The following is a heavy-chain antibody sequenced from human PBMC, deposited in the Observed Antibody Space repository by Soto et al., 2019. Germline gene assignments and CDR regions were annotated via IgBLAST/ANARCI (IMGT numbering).Heavy chain of an antibody. CDR3: VKDESINWYSGHFRH. J-gene: IGHJ1*01. D-gene: IGHD6-13*01. CDR1: GFTFDEYA. CDR2: INWNSGSI. V-gene: IGHV3-9*01. Sequence: GGSLRLSCAASGFTFDEYAMHWVRQVPGKGLEWVSGINWNSGSIGYADSVKGRFAISRDNAKNSLHLQMNSLRAEDTAFYYCVKDESINWYSGHFRHWGQGTLVTVSS.